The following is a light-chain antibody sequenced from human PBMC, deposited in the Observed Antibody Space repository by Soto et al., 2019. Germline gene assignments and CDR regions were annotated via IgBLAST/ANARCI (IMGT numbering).Light chain of an antibody. CDR2: WAS. CDR3: QHHYSTPPA. V-gene: IGKV4-1*01. CDR1: QSILYSSNNKNY. Sequence: DIVMTQSPDSLAVSLGERATINCKSSQSILYSSNNKNYLTWYQQKPGQPPRLLIYWASTRESGVPDRFSGSGSETDFTLTISSLQAEDVAVYYCQHHYSTPPAFGGGTKVEIK. J-gene: IGKJ4*02.